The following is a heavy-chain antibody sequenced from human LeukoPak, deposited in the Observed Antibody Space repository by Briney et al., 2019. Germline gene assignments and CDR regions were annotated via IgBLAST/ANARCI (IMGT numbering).Heavy chain of an antibody. CDR2: ISYDGSNK. V-gene: IGHV3-30-3*01. D-gene: IGHD2-15*01. CDR1: GFTFSSYA. Sequence: GGSLRLSCAASGFTFSSYAMHWVRQAPGKGLEWVAVISYDGSNKYYADSVKGRFTISRDNSKNTLYLQVNSLRAEDTAVYYCARDLMRYCSGGSCYSPGYWGQGTLVTVSS. J-gene: IGHJ4*02. CDR3: ARDLMRYCSGGSCYSPGY.